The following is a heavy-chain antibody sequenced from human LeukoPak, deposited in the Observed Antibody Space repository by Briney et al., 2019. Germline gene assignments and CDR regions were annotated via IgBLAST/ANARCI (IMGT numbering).Heavy chain of an antibody. CDR2: IRYDGSNK. Sequence: GGSLRLSCAASGFTFSSYGMHWVRQAPGKGLEWVAFIRYDGSNKYYADSVKGRFTISRDNSKNTLYLQMNSLRAEDTAVYYCARDPSYYYDSSGVNDAFDIWGQGTMVTVSS. V-gene: IGHV3-30*02. CDR3: ARDPSYYYDSSGVNDAFDI. CDR1: GFTFSSYG. J-gene: IGHJ3*02. D-gene: IGHD3-22*01.